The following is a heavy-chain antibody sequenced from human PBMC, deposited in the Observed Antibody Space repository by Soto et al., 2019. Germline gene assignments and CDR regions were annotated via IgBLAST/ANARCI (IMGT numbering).Heavy chain of an antibody. CDR2: ISYDGSNK. J-gene: IGHJ6*02. V-gene: IGHV3-30-3*01. CDR1: GFTFSSYA. Sequence: GGSLRLSCAASGFTFSSYAMHWVRQAPGKGLEWVAVISYDGSNKYYADSVKGRFTISRDNSKNTLYLQMNSLRAEDTAVYYCARDRITIFGVVIPVGMDVWGQGTTVTVSS. CDR3: ARDRITIFGVVIPVGMDV. D-gene: IGHD3-3*01.